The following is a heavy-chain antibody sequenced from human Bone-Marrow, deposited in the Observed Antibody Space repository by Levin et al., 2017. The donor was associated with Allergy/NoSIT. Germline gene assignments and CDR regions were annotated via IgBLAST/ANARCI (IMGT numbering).Heavy chain of an antibody. V-gene: IGHV6-1*01. Sequence: PSETLSLTCAISGDSVFSNTAAWNWIRQSPSRGLEWLGRTFYRSRWFHYYGVSVEGRITINPDTSKNQFSLQLNSVTPEDTALYYCARDVSDGMDVWGKGTTVTVSS. CDR2: TFYRSRWFH. CDR3: ARDVSDGMDV. J-gene: IGHJ6*04. CDR1: GDSVFSNTAA. D-gene: IGHD6-25*01.